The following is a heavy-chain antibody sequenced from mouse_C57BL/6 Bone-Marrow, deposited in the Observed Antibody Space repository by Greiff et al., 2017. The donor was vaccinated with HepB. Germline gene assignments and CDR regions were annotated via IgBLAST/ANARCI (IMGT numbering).Heavy chain of an antibody. Sequence: QVHVKQPGAELVRPGTSVKLSCKASGYTFTSYWMHWVKQRPGQGLEWIGVIDPSDSYTNYNQKFKGKATLTVDTSSSTAYMQLSSLTSEDSAVYYCAREDAGYAMDYWGQGTSVTVSS. CDR2: IDPSDSYT. J-gene: IGHJ4*01. V-gene: IGHV1-59*01. CDR3: AREDAGYAMDY. CDR1: GYTFTSYW.